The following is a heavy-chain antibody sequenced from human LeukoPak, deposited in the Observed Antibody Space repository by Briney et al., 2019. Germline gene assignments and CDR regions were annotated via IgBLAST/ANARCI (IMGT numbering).Heavy chain of an antibody. Sequence: PSETLSLTCTVSGGSISSYYWSWIRQPPGKGLEWIGRIKSKTDGGTTDYAAPVKGRFTISRDDSKNTLYLQMNSLKTEDTAVYYCTTVGSTDAFDIWGQGTMVTVSS. CDR2: IKSKTDGGTT. CDR1: GGSISSYY. D-gene: IGHD1-1*01. V-gene: IGHV3-15*01. J-gene: IGHJ3*02. CDR3: TTVGSTDAFDI.